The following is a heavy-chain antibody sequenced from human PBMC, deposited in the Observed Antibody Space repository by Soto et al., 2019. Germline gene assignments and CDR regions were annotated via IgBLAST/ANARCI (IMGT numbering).Heavy chain of an antibody. V-gene: IGHV3-15*01. D-gene: IGHD3-16*01. CDR1: GFTFNNAW. CDR2: VKSKNDGGKT. Sequence: PGGSLRLSCTASGFTFNNAWMSWVRQAPGKGLEWVGRVKSKNDGGKTDYAAPVKGRFTISRDDSKNTLYLQMNSLNTEDTAVYYCTSYNFWIDYPNFDYWGQGTLVTVSS. CDR3: TSYNFWIDYPNFDY. J-gene: IGHJ4*02.